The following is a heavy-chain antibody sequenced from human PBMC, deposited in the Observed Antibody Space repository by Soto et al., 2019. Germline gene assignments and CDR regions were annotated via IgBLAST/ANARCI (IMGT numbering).Heavy chain of an antibody. Sequence: QVQLVQSGAEVKEPGASVQVSCKASGYTFTDYRMHWVRQAPGQGIEWMGTINPSNAATNYALKFQSRVTMTSDTSTNTVYMDLSILRSDDTAVYYCARGGGDWGQGTLVTVSS. D-gene: IGHD3-16*01. J-gene: IGHJ1*01. CDR2: INPSNAAT. CDR3: ARGGGD. V-gene: IGHV1-46*01. CDR1: GYTFTDYR.